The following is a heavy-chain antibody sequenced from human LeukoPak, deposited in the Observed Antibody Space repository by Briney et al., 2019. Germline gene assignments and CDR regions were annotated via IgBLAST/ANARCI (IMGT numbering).Heavy chain of an antibody. CDR2: IYYSGST. CDR3: ARLGKVAARGIGGYYFDY. CDR1: GGSISSSSYY. Sequence: ESSETLSLTCTVSGGSISSSSYYWGWIRQPPGKGLEWIGSIYYSGSTYYNPSLKSRVTISVDTSKNQFSLKLSSVTAADTAVYYCARLGKVAARGIGGYYFDYWGQGTLVTVSS. V-gene: IGHV4-39*01. J-gene: IGHJ4*02. D-gene: IGHD6-6*01.